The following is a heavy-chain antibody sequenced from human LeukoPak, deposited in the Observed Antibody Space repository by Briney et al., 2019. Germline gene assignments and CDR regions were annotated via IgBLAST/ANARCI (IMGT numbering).Heavy chain of an antibody. V-gene: IGHV4-31*03. CDR2: IHPSGRL. Sequence: SQTLSLTCTVSGASFSSCDQYWNRIRQSPGKGLEWIGSIHPSGRLYNNPSLESRVTISIETSKKQFSLNLNSVTAADTAVYFCSRGLDSRKLGYWGQGTLVTVSS. J-gene: IGHJ4*02. CDR3: SRGLDSRKLGY. D-gene: IGHD3-22*01. CDR1: GASFSSCDQY.